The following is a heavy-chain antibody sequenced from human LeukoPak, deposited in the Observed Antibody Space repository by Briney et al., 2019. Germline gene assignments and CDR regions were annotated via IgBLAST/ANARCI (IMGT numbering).Heavy chain of an antibody. J-gene: IGHJ3*02. Sequence: ASVKVSCKASGYTFTGYYMHWVRQAPGQGLEWMGWINPNSGGTNYAQKFQGRVTMTRDTSISTAYMELSRLRSDDTAVYYCARELRMTTVTTNNAFDIWGQGTMVTVSS. CDR2: INPNSGGT. CDR3: ARELRMTTVTTNNAFDI. V-gene: IGHV1-2*02. CDR1: GYTFTGYY. D-gene: IGHD4-17*01.